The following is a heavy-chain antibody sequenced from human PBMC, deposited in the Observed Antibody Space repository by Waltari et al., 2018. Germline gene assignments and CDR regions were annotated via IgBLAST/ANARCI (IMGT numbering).Heavy chain of an antibody. CDR3: ARVAYCGGDCYATFDY. Sequence: EVRLVESGGGLVKPGGSLRLSCAASGFTFSSYSMNWVRQAPGKGLEWVSSISSSSSYIYYADSVKGRFTISRDNAKNSLYLQMNSLRAEDTAVYYCARVAYCGGDCYATFDYWGQGTLVTVSS. CDR2: ISSSSSYI. D-gene: IGHD2-21*01. J-gene: IGHJ4*02. CDR1: GFTFSSYS. V-gene: IGHV3-21*01.